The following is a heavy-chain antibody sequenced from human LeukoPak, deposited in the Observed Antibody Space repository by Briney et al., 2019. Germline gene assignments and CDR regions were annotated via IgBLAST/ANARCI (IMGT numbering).Heavy chain of an antibody. Sequence: GGSLRLSCAASGFTFSSYGMHWVRQAPGKGLEWVAVISYDGSNKYYADSVKGRFTISRDNSKNTLYLQMNSLRAEDTAVYYCAKLAYGDYDYWGQGTPVTVSS. D-gene: IGHD4-17*01. CDR3: AKLAYGDYDY. J-gene: IGHJ4*02. CDR1: GFTFSSYG. CDR2: ISYDGSNK. V-gene: IGHV3-30*18.